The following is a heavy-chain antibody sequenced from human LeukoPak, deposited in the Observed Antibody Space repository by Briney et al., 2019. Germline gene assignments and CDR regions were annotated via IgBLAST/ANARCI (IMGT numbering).Heavy chain of an antibody. V-gene: IGHV4-59*01. CDR2: IYYSGSST. Sequence: SETLSLTCTVSGGSMSGFFWTWIRQPPGKELEWIGSIYYSGSSTKYNPSLKSRVTVSVDTSKSQFFLKLNSATAADTAVYFCARTSRHYYGSGTNLTPWPAGMDVWGQGTTVTVSS. CDR1: GGSMSGFF. J-gene: IGHJ6*02. D-gene: IGHD3-10*01. CDR3: ARTSRHYYGSGTNLTPWPAGMDV.